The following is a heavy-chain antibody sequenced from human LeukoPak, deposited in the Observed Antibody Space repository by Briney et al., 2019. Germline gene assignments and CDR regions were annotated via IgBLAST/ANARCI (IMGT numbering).Heavy chain of an antibody. J-gene: IGHJ3*02. CDR2: INPSGGST. Sequence: ASVKVSCKASGYTFTSYYMHWVRQAPGQGLEWMGIINPSGGSTSYAQKFQGRVTMTRGTSTSTVYMELSSLRSEDTAVYYCASLYYYGSGNDAFDIWGQGTMVTVSS. CDR1: GYTFTSYY. CDR3: ASLYYYGSGNDAFDI. V-gene: IGHV1-46*01. D-gene: IGHD3-10*01.